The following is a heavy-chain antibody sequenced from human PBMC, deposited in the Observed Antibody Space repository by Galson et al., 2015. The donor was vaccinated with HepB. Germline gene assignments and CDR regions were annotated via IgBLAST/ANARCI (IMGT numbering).Heavy chain of an antibody. CDR2: IIPILGIA. CDR1: GGTFSSYA. Sequence: SVKVSCKASGGTFSSYAISWVRQAPGQGLEWMGGIIPILGIANYAQKFQGRVTITADKSTSTAYMELSSLRSEDTAVYYCARDPSGSTFPYAVNWFDPWGQGTLVTVSS. CDR3: ARDPSGSTFPYAVNWFDP. J-gene: IGHJ5*02. D-gene: IGHD2-2*01. V-gene: IGHV1-69*10.